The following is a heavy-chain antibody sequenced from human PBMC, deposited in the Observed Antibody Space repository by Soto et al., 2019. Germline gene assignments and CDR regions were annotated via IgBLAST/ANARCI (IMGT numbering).Heavy chain of an antibody. V-gene: IGHV5-51*01. CDR3: ARFPSYYDFWSGYFDY. CDR1: GYSFTSYW. D-gene: IGHD3-3*01. Sequence: GESLKLSCKGSGYSFTSYWIAWVRQMPGKGLEWMGIIYPGDSDTRYSPSFQGQVTISADKSISTAYLQWSSLKASDTAMYYCARFPSYYDFWSGYFDYWGQGTLVTVS. CDR2: IYPGDSDT. J-gene: IGHJ4*02.